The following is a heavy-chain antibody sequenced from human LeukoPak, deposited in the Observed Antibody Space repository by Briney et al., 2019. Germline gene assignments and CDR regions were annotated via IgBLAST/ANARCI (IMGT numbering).Heavy chain of an antibody. CDR1: GGSISSYY. J-gene: IGHJ4*02. Sequence: PSETLSLTCTVSGGSISSYYWSWIRQPPGKGLEWIGYIYYSGSTNYNPSLKSRVTISVDTSKNQFSLNLSSVTAADTAVYYCARLLVGATSRGFDSWGQGTLVTVSS. CDR2: IYYSGST. V-gene: IGHV4-59*12. D-gene: IGHD1-26*01. CDR3: ARLLVGATSRGFDS.